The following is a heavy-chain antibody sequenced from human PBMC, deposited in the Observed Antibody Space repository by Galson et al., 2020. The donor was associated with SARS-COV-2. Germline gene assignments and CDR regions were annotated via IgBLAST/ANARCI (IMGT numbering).Heavy chain of an antibody. Sequence: NSSETLSLTCAVYGGSFSGYYWTWIRQPPGKGLEWIGEINIGGDTKYSPSLRSRVTLSVASSKNQFSLNLRSLTAADTALYFCARGHRGVVPSPVLGLGPFFPYYYMDVWAKGTAVAVSS. CDR2: INIGGDT. D-gene: IGHD3-10*01. V-gene: IGHV4-34*01. CDR3: ARGHRGVVPSPVLGLGPFFPYYYMDV. J-gene: IGHJ6*03. CDR1: GGSFSGYY.